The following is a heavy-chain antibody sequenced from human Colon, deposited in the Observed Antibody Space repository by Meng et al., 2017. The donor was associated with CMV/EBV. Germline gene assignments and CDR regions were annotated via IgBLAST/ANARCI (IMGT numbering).Heavy chain of an antibody. Sequence: GESLKISCAAPGFVVSNNNMSWVRQTPGKGLEYVSVISSGGSTDYVDSVRGRFTISRDNSKSALYLHMNSLRVEDTAVYYCVREGYYGAWGQGTLVTVSS. V-gene: IGHV3-66*02. CDR1: GFVVSNNN. J-gene: IGHJ5*02. CDR3: VREGYYGA. D-gene: IGHD3-10*01. CDR2: ISSGGST.